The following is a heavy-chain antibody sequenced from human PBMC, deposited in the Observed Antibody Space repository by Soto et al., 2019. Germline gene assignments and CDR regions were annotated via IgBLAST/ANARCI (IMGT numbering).Heavy chain of an antibody. CDR3: ARGLRWAYYGSGGPRFDP. V-gene: IGHV4-34*01. D-gene: IGHD3-10*01. CDR1: GGSFSGYY. CDR2: INHSGST. Sequence: PSETLSLTCAVYGGSFSGYYWSWIRQPPGKGLEWIGEINHSGSTNYNPSIKSRVTISVDTSKNQFSLKLSSVTAADTAVYYCARGLRWAYYGSGGPRFDPWGQGTLVTVSS. J-gene: IGHJ5*02.